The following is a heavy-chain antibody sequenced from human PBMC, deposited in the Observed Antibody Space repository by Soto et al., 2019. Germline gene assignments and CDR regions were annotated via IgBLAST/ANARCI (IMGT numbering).Heavy chain of an antibody. CDR2: ISAYNGNT. Sequence: ASVKVSCKASGYTFTSYGISWVRQAPGQGLEWMGWISAYNGNTNYAQKLQGRVTMTTDTSTSTAYMELRSLRSDDTAVYYCARVQQGLAVGDWFDPWGKGTLVTVCS. CDR3: ARVQQGLAVGDWFDP. D-gene: IGHD6-19*01. V-gene: IGHV1-18*01. CDR1: GYTFTSYG. J-gene: IGHJ5*02.